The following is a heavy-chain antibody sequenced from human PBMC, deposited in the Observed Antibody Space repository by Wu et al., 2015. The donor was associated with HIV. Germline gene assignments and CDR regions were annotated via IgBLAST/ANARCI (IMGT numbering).Heavy chain of an antibody. Sequence: QVQLVQSGAEVKRPGASVKVSCKASGYTFTSYDINWVRQATGQGLEWMGWMNPKSGNTGYAQKFQGRVTMTRNTSIGTAYMELSSLRSEDTAVYYCARGRNPMVRGQQNWFDPWGQGTLVIVSS. D-gene: IGHD3-10*01. V-gene: IGHV1-8*01. CDR2: MNPKSGNT. CDR1: GYTFTSYD. J-gene: IGHJ5*02. CDR3: ARGRNPMVRGQQNWFDP.